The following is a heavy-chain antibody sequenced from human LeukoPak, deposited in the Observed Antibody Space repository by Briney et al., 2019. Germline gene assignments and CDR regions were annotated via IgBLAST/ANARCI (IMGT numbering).Heavy chain of an antibody. CDR3: ATPLFGRFLEWLSPAYYFDY. V-gene: IGHV1-24*01. CDR1: GYTLTELS. Sequence: ASVKVSCKVSGYTLTELSMHWVRQAPGKGLEWMGGFDPEDGGTIYAQKFQGRVTMTEDTSTDTAYMELSSLGSEDTAVYYCATPLFGRFLEWLSPAYYFDYWGQGTLVTVSS. CDR2: FDPEDGGT. D-gene: IGHD3-3*01. J-gene: IGHJ4*02.